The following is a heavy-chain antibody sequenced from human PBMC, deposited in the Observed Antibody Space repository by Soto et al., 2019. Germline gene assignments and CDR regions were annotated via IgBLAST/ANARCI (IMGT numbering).Heavy chain of an antibody. J-gene: IGHJ4*02. CDR2: VHNSGTT. V-gene: IGHV4-59*01. Sequence: QVHLQESGPGLVKPSETLSLTCTVSGGSISIYYWNWIRQPPGKGLEWIGYVHNSGTTSYNPSLGSRVTISLDTSKNQFSLRLTSVPAADTAVYYCARRWSGTDYWGQGTLVTVSS. D-gene: IGHD3-10*01. CDR3: ARRWSGTDY. CDR1: GGSISIYY.